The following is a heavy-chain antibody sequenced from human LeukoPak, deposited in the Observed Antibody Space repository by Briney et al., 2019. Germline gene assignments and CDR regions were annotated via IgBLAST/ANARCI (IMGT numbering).Heavy chain of an antibody. CDR1: GFTFNTYG. CDR3: ASDPSTISAYDAFNI. V-gene: IGHV3-7*01. Sequence: GGSLRLSCAASGFTFNTYGINWVRQAPGKGLEWVANINQDGSDKYYVDSVKGRLTISRDNAKNSLYLQMNSLRVEDTAVYYCASDPSTISAYDAFNIWGQGTVVTVSS. CDR2: INQDGSDK. D-gene: IGHD5/OR15-5a*01. J-gene: IGHJ3*02.